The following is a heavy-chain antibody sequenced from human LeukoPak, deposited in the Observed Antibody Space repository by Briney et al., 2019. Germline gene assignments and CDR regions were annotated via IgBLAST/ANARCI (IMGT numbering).Heavy chain of an antibody. D-gene: IGHD1-1*01. V-gene: IGHV3-23*01. CDR3: ARGTSGTAAYYYYMDV. CDR1: GFIFSSYG. CDR2: ISGSGGRT. Sequence: GGSLRLSCGASGFIFSSYGMSWVRQAPGKGLEWVSAISGSGGRTYYADSVKGRFTISRDNSKNILYLQMNSLRAEDTAVYYCARGTSGTAAYYYYMDVWGKGTTVTISS. J-gene: IGHJ6*03.